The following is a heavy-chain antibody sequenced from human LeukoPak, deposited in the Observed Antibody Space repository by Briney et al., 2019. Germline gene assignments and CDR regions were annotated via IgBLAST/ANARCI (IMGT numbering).Heavy chain of an antibody. V-gene: IGHV3-23*01. Sequence: GGSLRLSCEASGVTFSSYVMSWVRQAPGKGLEWVSAISGSGGSTYYADSVKGRFTISRDNSKNTLYLQMNSLRAEDTAVYYCAKDCDSSRDCYWGQGTLVTVSS. CDR2: ISGSGGST. CDR1: GVTFSSYV. J-gene: IGHJ4*02. CDR3: AKDCDSSRDCY. D-gene: IGHD6-13*01.